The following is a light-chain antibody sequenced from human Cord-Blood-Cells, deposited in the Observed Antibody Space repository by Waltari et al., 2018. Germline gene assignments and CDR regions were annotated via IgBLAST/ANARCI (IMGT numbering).Light chain of an antibody. CDR3: EQGYSTPLT. J-gene: IGKJ4*01. CDR2: TAS. CDR1: QSISSY. V-gene: IGKV1-39*01. Sequence: DRVTITCRASQSISSYLKWYQQKPGRAPKLLIYTASRLRSGVASRFSGSGSGTEFTLTISSLQPEDSATYDGEQGYSTPLTFGGGTKVEIK.